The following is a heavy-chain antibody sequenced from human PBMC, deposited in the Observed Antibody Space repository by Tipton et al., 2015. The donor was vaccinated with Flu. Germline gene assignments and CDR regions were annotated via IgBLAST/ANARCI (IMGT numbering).Heavy chain of an antibody. V-gene: IGHV3-30*02. Sequence: QLVQSGGGLVEPGGSLRLSCAASGFTFSSFGMHWVRQPPGKGLEWVAFIRNDDSNRKYADAVKGRFTISRDNSKSTLYLQMNSLKTEDTAVYYCISRAVTQGGQGILVTVSS. D-gene: IGHD6-19*01. CDR1: GFTFSSFG. CDR3: ISRAVTQ. CDR2: IRNDDSNR. J-gene: IGHJ4*02.